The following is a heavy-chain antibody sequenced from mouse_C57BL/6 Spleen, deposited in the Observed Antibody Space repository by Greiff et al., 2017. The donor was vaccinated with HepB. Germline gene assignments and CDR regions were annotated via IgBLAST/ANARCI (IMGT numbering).Heavy chain of an antibody. D-gene: IGHD4-1*01. V-gene: IGHV7-3*01. J-gene: IGHJ3*01. CDR2: IRNKANGYTT. CDR1: GFTFTDYY. CDR3: ARWDRPTLWFAY. Sequence: EVMLVESGGGLVQPGGSLSLSCAASGFTFTDYYMSWVRQPPGKALEWLGFIRNKANGYTTEYSASVKGRFTISRDNSQSILYLQMNALRAADSATYYCARWDRPTLWFAYWGQGTLVTVSA.